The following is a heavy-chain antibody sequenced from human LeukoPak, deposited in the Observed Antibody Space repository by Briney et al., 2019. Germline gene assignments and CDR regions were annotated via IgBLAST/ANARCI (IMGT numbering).Heavy chain of an antibody. D-gene: IGHD3-10*01. CDR1: GGSISSYY. J-gene: IGHJ6*02. V-gene: IGHV4-59*01. Sequence: SETLSLTCTVSGGSISSYYWSWIRQPPWKGLEWIGYIYYSGSTNYNPSLKSRVTISVDTSKNQFSLKLSSVTAADTAVYYCARVNEPRITMVRGVKRLEHGMDVWGQGTTVTVSS. CDR2: IYYSGST. CDR3: ARVNEPRITMVRGVKRLEHGMDV.